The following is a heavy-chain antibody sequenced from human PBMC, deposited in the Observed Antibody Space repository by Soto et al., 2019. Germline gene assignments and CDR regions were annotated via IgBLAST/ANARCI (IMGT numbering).Heavy chain of an antibody. V-gene: IGHV3-30*18. J-gene: IGHJ6*02. CDR2: ISYDGSNK. D-gene: IGHD2-2*01. CDR1: GFTFSIYG. CDR3: AKDRWDIVVVSAAALRIGMDV. Sequence: VGSMRLSCAASGFTFSIYGMHWVRQAPGKGLEWVAVISYDGSNKYYADSVKGRFTISRDNSKNTLYLQMNSLRAEDTAVYYCAKDRWDIVVVSAAALRIGMDVWGQGTTVTVSS.